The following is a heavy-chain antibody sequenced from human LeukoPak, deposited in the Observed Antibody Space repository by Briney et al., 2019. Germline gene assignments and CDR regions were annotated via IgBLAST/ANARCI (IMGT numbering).Heavy chain of an antibody. J-gene: IGHJ4*02. CDR2: ISNIGSTI. Sequence: GGSLRLSCAASGFTFSSYEINWVRQAPGKGLEWVPYISNIGSTIYYADSVKGRFTVSRDNAKNSLYLQMNSLRAEDTAVYYCARDRRAHNWGQGTLVTVCS. CDR1: GFTFSSYE. V-gene: IGHV3-48*03. CDR3: ARDRRAHN.